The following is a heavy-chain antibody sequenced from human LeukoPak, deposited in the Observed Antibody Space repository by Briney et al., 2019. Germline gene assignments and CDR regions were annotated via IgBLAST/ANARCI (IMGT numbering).Heavy chain of an antibody. CDR3: ARSNREFASGSGDY. Sequence: PGGSLRLSCAASGFTFSNYAMNWVRQAPGKGLEWVSAISGSGGSTYYADSVKGRFTISRENAKNSLYLQMHSLRAEDTAVYYCARSNREFASGSGDYWGQGTLVTVSS. V-gene: IGHV3-23*01. J-gene: IGHJ4*02. CDR1: GFTFSNYA. D-gene: IGHD3-10*01. CDR2: ISGSGGST.